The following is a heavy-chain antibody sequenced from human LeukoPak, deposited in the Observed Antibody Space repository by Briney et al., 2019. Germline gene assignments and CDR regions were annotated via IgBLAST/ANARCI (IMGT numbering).Heavy chain of an antibody. CDR1: GYSISRGYY. V-gene: IGHV4-38-2*01. J-gene: IGHJ4*02. D-gene: IGHD3-10*01. Sequence: SETLSLTCAVSGYSISRGYYWALIRQPPGKGLEWIGTVYHTGSTYYNPSLDSRVTISVDTSKNEFSLNLKSVTAADTAVYYCARAGWIITSGIDYWGQGALVTVST. CDR2: VYHTGST. CDR3: ARAGWIITSGIDY.